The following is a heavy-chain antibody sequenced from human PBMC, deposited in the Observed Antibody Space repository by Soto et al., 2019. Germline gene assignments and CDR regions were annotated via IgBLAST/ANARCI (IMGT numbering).Heavy chain of an antibody. CDR1: GGSFSGYY. J-gene: IGHJ4*02. V-gene: IGHV4-34*01. Sequence: SETLSLTCAVYGGSFSGYYWSWIRQPPGKGLEWIGEINHSGSTNYNPSLKSRVTISVDTSKNQFSLKLSSVTAADTAVYYCARRHGGYDLFRRRLDYWGQGTLVTVSS. D-gene: IGHD5-12*01. CDR2: INHSGST. CDR3: ARRHGGYDLFRRRLDY.